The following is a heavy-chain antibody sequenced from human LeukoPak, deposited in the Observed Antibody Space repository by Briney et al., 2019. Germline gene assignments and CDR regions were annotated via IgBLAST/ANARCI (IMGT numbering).Heavy chain of an antibody. Sequence: SETLSLTCTVSGASVSGNPYYWGWIRQPPGKGLEWIGNIYYGENTYYNPSLKSRVTISIDTSKNQFYLKLSSLTAADTAVYYCARRDDSSGYHKIFDYWGPGTLVTVSS. D-gene: IGHD3-22*01. CDR2: IYYGENT. CDR3: ARRDDSSGYHKIFDY. V-gene: IGHV4-39*01. CDR1: GASVSGNPYY. J-gene: IGHJ4*02.